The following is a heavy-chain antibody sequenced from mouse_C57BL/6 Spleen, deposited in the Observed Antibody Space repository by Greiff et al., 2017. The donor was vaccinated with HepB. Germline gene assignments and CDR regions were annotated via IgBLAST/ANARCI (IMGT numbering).Heavy chain of an antibody. V-gene: IGHV1-64*01. Sequence: LQQPGAELVKPGASVKLSCKASGYTFTSYWMHWVKQRPGQGLEWIGMIHPNSGSTNYNEKFKSKATLTVDKSSSTAYMQLSSLTSEDSAVYYCARSLYYDYDGGYYFDYWGQGTTLTVSS. CDR1: GYTFTSYW. J-gene: IGHJ2*01. D-gene: IGHD2-4*01. CDR3: ARSLYYDYDGGYYFDY. CDR2: IHPNSGST.